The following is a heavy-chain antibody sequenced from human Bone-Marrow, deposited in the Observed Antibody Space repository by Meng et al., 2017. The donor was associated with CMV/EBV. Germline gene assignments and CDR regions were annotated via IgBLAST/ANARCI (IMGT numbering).Heavy chain of an antibody. CDR1: GYTFTSYD. D-gene: IGHD3-3*01. CDR2: IIPILGIA. CDR3: ARDLEAYDFWSGYNYYYYGMDV. J-gene: IGHJ6*02. V-gene: IGHV1-69*10. Sequence: SVKVSCKASGYTFTSYDINWVRQATGQGLEWMGGIIPILGIANYAQKFQGRVTITADKSTSTAYMELSSLRSEDTAVYYCARDLEAYDFWSGYNYYYYGMDVWDQGTTVTVSS.